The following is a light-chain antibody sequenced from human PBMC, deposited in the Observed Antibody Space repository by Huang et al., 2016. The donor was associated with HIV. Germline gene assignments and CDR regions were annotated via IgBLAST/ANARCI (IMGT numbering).Light chain of an antibody. Sequence: IQMTQSPSSLSASVGDRVTITCRAGQSIDGYLNGYQQKSGKAPKLRISSASTLHTGVPPRFSGSGSGTDYTLIINNVQPDDFATYFCQQNYSTLITFGQGSRL. CDR1: QSIDGY. V-gene: IGKV1-39*01. J-gene: IGKJ5*01. CDR3: QQNYSTLIT. CDR2: SAS.